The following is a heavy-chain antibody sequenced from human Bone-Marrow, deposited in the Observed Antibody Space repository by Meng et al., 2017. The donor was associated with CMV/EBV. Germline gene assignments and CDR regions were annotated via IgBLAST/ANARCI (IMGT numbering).Heavy chain of an antibody. V-gene: IGHV4-34*01. Sequence: HVQRLPLGAGLLTPSEPLSLTCAVYGVSFSGYYWSWIRQPPGKGLEWIGEINHSGSTNYTPSLKSRVTISVDTSKNQFSLKLSSVTAADTAVYYCARGVDYYDSSGYYYWGQGTLVTVSS. CDR1: GVSFSGYY. CDR2: INHSGST. CDR3: ARGVDYYDSSGYYY. J-gene: IGHJ4*02. D-gene: IGHD3-22*01.